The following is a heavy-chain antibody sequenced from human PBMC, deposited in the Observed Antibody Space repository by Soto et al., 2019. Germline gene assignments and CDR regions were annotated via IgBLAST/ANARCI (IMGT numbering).Heavy chain of an antibody. J-gene: IGHJ6*02. CDR2: IYNGGST. CDR3: ARDRDTAMVIIGGMDV. Sequence: GSLRLSCAASGFTVSSNYMRWVRQAPGKGLEWVSVIYNGGSTYYADSVKGRFTISRDNSKNTLYLQMNSLRAEDTAVYYCARDRDTAMVIIGGMDVWGQGTTVTVSS. D-gene: IGHD5-18*01. CDR1: GFTVSSNY. V-gene: IGHV3-66*01.